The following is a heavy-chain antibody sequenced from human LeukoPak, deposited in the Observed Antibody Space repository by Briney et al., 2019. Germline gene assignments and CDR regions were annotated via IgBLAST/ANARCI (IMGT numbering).Heavy chain of an antibody. D-gene: IGHD6-13*01. CDR2: IWSDGIKT. V-gene: IGHV3-33*01. CDR3: ARDRDTNSRYSWFDP. Sequence: GGSLRLSCAASGFTFSSFGIYWVRQAPGKGLEWVAVIWSDGIKTYYGDSVKGRFTISRDTSRDTVYLQMNSLRAEDTAVYYCARDRDTNSRYSWFDPWGQGTLVTVSS. CDR1: GFTFSSFG. J-gene: IGHJ5*02.